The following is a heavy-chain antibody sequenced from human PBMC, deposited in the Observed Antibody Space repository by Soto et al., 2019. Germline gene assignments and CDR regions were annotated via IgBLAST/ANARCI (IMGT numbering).Heavy chain of an antibody. CDR2: IIPIFGTA. CDR1: GGTFSSYA. Sequence: SVKVSCKASGGTFSSYAISWVRQAPGQGLEWMGGIIPIFGTANYAQKFQGRVTITADESTSTAYMELSSLRSEDTAVYYCARDSFGQWLVSDAFDIWGQGAMVTVSS. D-gene: IGHD6-19*01. V-gene: IGHV1-69*13. J-gene: IGHJ3*02. CDR3: ARDSFGQWLVSDAFDI.